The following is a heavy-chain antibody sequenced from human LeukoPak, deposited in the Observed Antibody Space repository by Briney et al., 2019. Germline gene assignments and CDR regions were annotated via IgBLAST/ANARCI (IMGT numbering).Heavy chain of an antibody. V-gene: IGHV4-4*07. Sequence: SETLSLTCTVSGGSISDYFWSWIRQPPGKGLEWIGRIYTSGSTNYNPSLKSRVTMSVDTSKNQFSLKLSSVTAADTAVYYCARGPGGSSWYRYDYWGQGTLVTVSS. J-gene: IGHJ4*02. CDR2: IYTSGST. D-gene: IGHD6-13*01. CDR3: ARGPGGSSWYRYDY. CDR1: GGSISDYF.